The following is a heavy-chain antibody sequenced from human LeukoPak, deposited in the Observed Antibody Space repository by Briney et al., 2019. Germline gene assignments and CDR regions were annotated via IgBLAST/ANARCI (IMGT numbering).Heavy chain of an antibody. CDR1: GGSISSYY. CDR2: IYTSGST. CDR3: ARDRVDIAATTMMDV. V-gene: IGHV4-4*07. D-gene: IGHD5-12*01. Sequence: SETLSLTCTVSGGSISSYYWSWIRQPAGKGLEWIGRIYTSGSTNYNPSLKSRVTMSVDTSKNQFSLKLSSVTAADTAVYYCARDRVDIAATTMMDVWGKGTTVTVSS. J-gene: IGHJ6*04.